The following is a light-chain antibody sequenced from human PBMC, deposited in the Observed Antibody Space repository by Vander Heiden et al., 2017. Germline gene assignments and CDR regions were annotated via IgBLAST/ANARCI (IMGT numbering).Light chain of an antibody. CDR1: QSISSY. V-gene: IGKV1-39*01. CDR2: AAS. Sequence: DIQMTQSPSSLSASVGDRVTITCPASQSISSYLNWYQQKPGKAPKLLIYAASSLQSGVPSRFSGSGSGTDFTLTISSLQPEDFATYYCQQSYSTPRTFGHGTKVDIK. CDR3: QQSYSTPRT. J-gene: IGKJ3*01.